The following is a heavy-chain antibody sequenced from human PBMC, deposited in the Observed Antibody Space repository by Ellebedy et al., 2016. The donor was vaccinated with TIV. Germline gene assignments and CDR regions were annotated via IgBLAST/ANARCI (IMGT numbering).Heavy chain of an antibody. V-gene: IGHV4-59*12. J-gene: IGHJ5*02. CDR3: ARDSLFGELLSWFDP. CDR2: IYYSGST. CDR1: GGSISSYY. Sequence: MPSETLSLTCTVSGGSISSYYWSWIRQPPGKGLEWIGYIYYSGSTNYNPSLKSRVTISTDTSKNQFSLKLSSVTAADTAVYYCARDSLFGELLSWFDPWGQGTLVTVSS. D-gene: IGHD3-10*01.